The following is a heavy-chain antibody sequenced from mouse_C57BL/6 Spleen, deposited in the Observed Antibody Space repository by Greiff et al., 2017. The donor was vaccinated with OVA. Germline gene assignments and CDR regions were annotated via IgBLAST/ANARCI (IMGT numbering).Heavy chain of an antibody. CDR1: GYSFTDYN. Sequence: VQLQQSGPELVKPGASVKISCTASGYSFTDYNMNWVKQSNGKSLEWIGVINPNYGTTSYNQNFKGKATLTVDQSSSTAYMQLNSLTSEDSAVYYCAREDDYDRYYAMDYGGQGTSVTVSS. V-gene: IGHV1-39*01. D-gene: IGHD2-4*01. CDR3: AREDDYDRYYAMDY. J-gene: IGHJ4*01. CDR2: INPNYGTT.